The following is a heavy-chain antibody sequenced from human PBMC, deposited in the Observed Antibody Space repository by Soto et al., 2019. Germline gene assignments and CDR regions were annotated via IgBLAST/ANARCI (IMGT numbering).Heavy chain of an antibody. CDR1: GFTFTSSP. CDR2: IVVGSGNT. V-gene: IGHV1-58*01. J-gene: IGHJ3*02. D-gene: IGHD3-22*01. CDR3: AVANGYYYDSSGYYRRAFDI. Sequence: SVKVSRKASGFTFTSSPVQRVRQARGQRLEWIGWIVVGSGNTNYAQKFQERVTISRDMSTSTAYMELRSLRSEDTAVYYCAVANGYYYDSSGYYRRAFDIWGQGTMVTVSS.